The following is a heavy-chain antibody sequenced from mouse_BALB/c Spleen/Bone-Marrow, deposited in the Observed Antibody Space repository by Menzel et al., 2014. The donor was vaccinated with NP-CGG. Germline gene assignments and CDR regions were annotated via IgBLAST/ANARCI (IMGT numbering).Heavy chain of an antibody. CDR1: GYSFTGYN. V-gene: IGHV1-39*01. CDR3: ESYVNSFGY. D-gene: IGHD2-1*01. CDR2: IDPHYGGT. J-gene: IGHJ3*01. Sequence: EVQLQQSGPELEKPGASVKISCKASGYSFTGYNVNWVKQSNGKSLEWIGNIDPHYGGTSYNQKFKDKVTLTVDKSSRTAYMQLKSLTSGVSADYYCESYVNSFGYWGQGTLVTVSA.